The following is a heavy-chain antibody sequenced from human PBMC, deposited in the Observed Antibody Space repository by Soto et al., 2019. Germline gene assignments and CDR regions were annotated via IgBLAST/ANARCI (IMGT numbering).Heavy chain of an antibody. D-gene: IGHD2-21*01. CDR3: ARPAYCGGDCLDY. J-gene: IGHJ4*02. V-gene: IGHV1-69*13. CDR2: IIPIFGTA. Sequence: SVKVSCKASGGTFSSYAISWVRQAPGQGLEWMGGIIPIFGTANYAQKFQGRVTITADESTSTAYMELSSLRSEDTAVYYCARPAYCGGDCLDYWGQGTLVTVSS. CDR1: GGTFSSYA.